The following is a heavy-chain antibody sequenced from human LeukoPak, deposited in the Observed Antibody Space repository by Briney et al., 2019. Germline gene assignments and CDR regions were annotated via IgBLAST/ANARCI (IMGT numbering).Heavy chain of an antibody. CDR3: ASWEAAAGAAFDY. CDR1: GGSISSGGYY. V-gene: IGHV4-31*03. CDR2: IYYSGST. D-gene: IGHD6-13*01. Sequence: PSETLSLTCTVSGGSISSGGYYWSWIRQHPGKGLEWIGYIYYSGSTYYNPSLKSRVTISVDTSKNQFSLQLSSVTAADTAVYYCASWEAAAGAAFDYWGQGTLVTVSS. J-gene: IGHJ4*02.